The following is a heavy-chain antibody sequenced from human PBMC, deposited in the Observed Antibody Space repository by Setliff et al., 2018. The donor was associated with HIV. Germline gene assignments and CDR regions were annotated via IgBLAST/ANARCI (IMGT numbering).Heavy chain of an antibody. CDR2: ISWDGRTT. V-gene: IGHV3-43D*04. Sequence: GGSLRLSCAASGFTFDEHAMHWDRQAPGKGLEWVSLISWDGRTTYYADSVKGRFTISRDNSRNSMYLQMSSLRAEDTALYYCAKDAAITATSSYFDYWGQGTLVTVS. CDR1: GFTFDEHA. CDR3: AKDAAITATSSYFDY. J-gene: IGHJ4*02. D-gene: IGHD1-20*01.